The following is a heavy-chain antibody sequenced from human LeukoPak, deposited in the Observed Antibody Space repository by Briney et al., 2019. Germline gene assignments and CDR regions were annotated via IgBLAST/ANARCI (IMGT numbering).Heavy chain of an antibody. D-gene: IGHD3-3*01. J-gene: IGHJ4*02. V-gene: IGHV3-7*01. CDR2: IKQDGSEK. CDR3: ARDGPLRFLEWLMDY. Sequence: GGSLRLSCAASGFTFSSYWMSWVRQAPGKGLEWVANIKQDGSEKYYVDSVKGRFTISRDNAKNSLYLQMNSLRAEDTAVYYCARDGPLRFLEWLMDYWGQGTLVTVSS. CDR1: GFTFSSYW.